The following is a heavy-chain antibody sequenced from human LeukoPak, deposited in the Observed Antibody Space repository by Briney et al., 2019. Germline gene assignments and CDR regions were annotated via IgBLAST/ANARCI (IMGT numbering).Heavy chain of an antibody. V-gene: IGHV4-30-2*01. CDR3: ARGGMTTVTTATHWFDP. D-gene: IGHD4-17*01. Sequence: PSETLSLTCTVSGGSISSGGYYWSWIRQPPGKGLEWIGYIYHSGSTYYNPSLKSRVTISVDRSKNQFSLKLTSVTAADTAVYYCARGGMTTVTTATHWFDPWGRGTLVTVSS. J-gene: IGHJ5*02. CDR1: GGSISSGGYY. CDR2: IYHSGST.